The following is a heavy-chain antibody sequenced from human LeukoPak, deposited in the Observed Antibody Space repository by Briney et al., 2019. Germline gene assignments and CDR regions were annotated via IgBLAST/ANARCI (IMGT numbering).Heavy chain of an antibody. Sequence: GASVKVSCKASGYTFTIYGISWVRQAPGQGLEWMGWISAYNGNTNYAQKLQGRVTMTTDASTSTAYMELRSLRSDDTAVYYCARDPVYDFWSSYNMGWDYWGQGTLVTVSS. J-gene: IGHJ4*02. CDR1: GYTFTIYG. CDR2: ISAYNGNT. D-gene: IGHD3-3*01. CDR3: ARDPVYDFWSSYNMGWDY. V-gene: IGHV1-18*01.